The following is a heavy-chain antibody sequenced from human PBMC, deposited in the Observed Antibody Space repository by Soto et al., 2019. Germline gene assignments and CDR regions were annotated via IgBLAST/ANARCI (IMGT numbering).Heavy chain of an antibody. CDR1: GYTFTRYG. D-gene: IGHD2-15*01. V-gene: IGHV1-18*01. Sequence: ASVKVSCKASGYTFTRYGISWVRQAPGQGLEWMGWISAYSGNTNYVQKFQGRVTMTTDTSTTTAYMELRRLRSDDTAVYYCARASAATPSDYYGMDVWGQGTTVTVSS. CDR2: ISAYSGNT. CDR3: ARASAATPSDYYGMDV. J-gene: IGHJ6*02.